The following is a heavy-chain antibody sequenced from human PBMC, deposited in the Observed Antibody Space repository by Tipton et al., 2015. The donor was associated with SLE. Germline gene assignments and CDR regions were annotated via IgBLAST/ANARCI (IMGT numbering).Heavy chain of an antibody. CDR2: IYYSGST. D-gene: IGHD6-13*01. CDR3: ARGATGSSSWYY. V-gene: IGHV4-39*07. Sequence: LRLSCTVSGGSISSSSYYWGWIRQPPGKGLEWIGSIYYSGSTYYNPSLKSRFTISVDTSKNQFSLKLSSVTAADTAVYYCARGATGSSSWYYWGQGTLVTVSS. CDR1: GGSISSSSYY. J-gene: IGHJ4*02.